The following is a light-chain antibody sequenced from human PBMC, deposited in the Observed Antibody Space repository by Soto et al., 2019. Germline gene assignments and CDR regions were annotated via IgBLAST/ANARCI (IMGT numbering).Light chain of an antibody. Sequence: EIVMTQSPATLSVSPGERATLSCRASQSVSNNLAWYQQKPGQAPRILIYDASTRATGIPARFSGSGSGTEFALTISSLQSEDFAVYYCQHYHGWPITFGQGTRLEIK. V-gene: IGKV3-15*01. J-gene: IGKJ5*01. CDR3: QHYHGWPIT. CDR2: DAS. CDR1: QSVSNN.